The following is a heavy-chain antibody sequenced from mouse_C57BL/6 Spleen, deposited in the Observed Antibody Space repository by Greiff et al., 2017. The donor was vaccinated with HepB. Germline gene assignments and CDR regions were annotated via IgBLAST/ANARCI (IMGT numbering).Heavy chain of an antibody. J-gene: IGHJ1*03. CDR3: AREGGTRYFDV. D-gene: IGHD4-1*01. Sequence: VQLQQPGAELVMPGASVKLSCKASGYTFTSYWMHWVKQRPGQGLEWIGEIDPSDSYTNYNQKFKGKSTLTVDKSSSTAYMQLSSLTSEDSAVYYCAREGGTRYFDVWGTGTTVTVSS. CDR1: GYTFTSYW. CDR2: IDPSDSYT. V-gene: IGHV1-69*01.